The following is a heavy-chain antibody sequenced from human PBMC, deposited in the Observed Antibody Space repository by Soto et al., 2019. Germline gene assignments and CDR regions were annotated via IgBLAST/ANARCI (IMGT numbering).Heavy chain of an antibody. V-gene: IGHV3-21*01. CDR3: ARERGWQLYFDY. D-gene: IGHD6-13*01. Sequence: FAASGFTFSSYSMNWVRQAPGKGLEWVSLVSFDSNYIYYADSVKGRFTISRDNAKNSVYLQMNSLRAEDTAVYYCARERGWQLYFDYWGQGALVTV. J-gene: IGHJ4*02. CDR2: VSFDSNYI. CDR1: GFTFSSYS.